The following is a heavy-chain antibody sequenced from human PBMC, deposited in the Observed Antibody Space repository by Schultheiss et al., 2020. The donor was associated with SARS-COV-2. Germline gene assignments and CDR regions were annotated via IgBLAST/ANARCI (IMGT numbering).Heavy chain of an antibody. D-gene: IGHD3-10*01. Sequence: GGSLRLSCAASGFTFDDYAMHWVRQAPGKGLERVSGISWNSGSIGYADSVKGRFTISRDNAKNSLYLQMNSLRAEDTALYYCAKGSPRFYYGSGSYRDYWGQGTLVTVSS. CDR2: ISWNSGSI. CDR3: AKGSPRFYYGSGSYRDY. CDR1: GFTFDDYA. J-gene: IGHJ4*02. V-gene: IGHV3-9*01.